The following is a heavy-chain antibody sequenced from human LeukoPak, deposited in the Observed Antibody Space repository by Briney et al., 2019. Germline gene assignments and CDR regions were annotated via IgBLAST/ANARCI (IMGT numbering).Heavy chain of an antibody. D-gene: IGHD5-12*01. Sequence: GGSLRLSCAASGFTVSSKHMTWVRQAPGKGLEWVSLIYSGGPTSYSDSVKGRFTISRDNTKNSLYLQMNSLRAEDTAVYYCARDGYSGYGFEGLDYWGQGTLVTVSS. CDR1: GFTVSSKH. CDR2: IYSGGPT. V-gene: IGHV3-53*01. J-gene: IGHJ4*02. CDR3: ARDGYSGYGFEGLDY.